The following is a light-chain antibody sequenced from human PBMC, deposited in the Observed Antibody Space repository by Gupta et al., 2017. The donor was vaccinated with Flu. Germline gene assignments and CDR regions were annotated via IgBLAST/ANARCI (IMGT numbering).Light chain of an antibody. V-gene: IGKV2-28*01. Sequence: DIVVTESPLSPPVTPGESAYISCTSSQSLLHRNGFNCLDWYFQKPGQSPQLLIYLHSNRAPGVPDRFSGSGSGTNFTLHISRVEAEDAGVYYCMQARQSPWTFGQGTKVEI. CDR3: MQARQSPWT. J-gene: IGKJ1*01. CDR2: LHS. CDR1: QSLLHRNGFNC.